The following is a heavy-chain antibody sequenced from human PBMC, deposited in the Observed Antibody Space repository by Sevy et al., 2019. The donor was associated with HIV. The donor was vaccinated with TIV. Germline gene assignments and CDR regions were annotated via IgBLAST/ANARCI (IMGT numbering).Heavy chain of an antibody. J-gene: IGHJ4*02. CDR1: GGSISSGLYS. V-gene: IGHV4-30-2*01. CDR2: IYHTGNT. CDR3: ARDSGDYPYYFDH. D-gene: IGHD4-17*01. Sequence: SETLSLTCAVSGGSISSGLYSWNWIRQPPGRGLEWIGYIYHTGNTYYHPSLKTRVTISVDRSKNQFSLRLTSVTAADTAVYYCARDSGDYPYYFDHWGQGTLVTVSS.